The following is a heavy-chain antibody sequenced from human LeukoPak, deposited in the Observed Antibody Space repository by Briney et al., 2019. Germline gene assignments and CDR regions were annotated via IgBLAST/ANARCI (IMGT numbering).Heavy chain of an antibody. D-gene: IGHD3-22*01. CDR1: GCTFSSYG. Sequence: GGSLRLSCAASGCTFSSYGMSWVRQAPGRGLECVSAISGSGGSASYADSEKGGFTISRDNSKNTLYLQMNSLSAEDTAVYYCAKYYYDSSGYYPLIDNWGQGTLVTVSS. J-gene: IGHJ4*02. CDR2: ISGSGGSA. CDR3: AKYYYDSSGYYPLIDN. V-gene: IGHV3-23*01.